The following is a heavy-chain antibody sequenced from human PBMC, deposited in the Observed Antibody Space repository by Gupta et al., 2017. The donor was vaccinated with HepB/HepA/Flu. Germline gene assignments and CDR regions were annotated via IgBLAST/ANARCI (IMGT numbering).Heavy chain of an antibody. V-gene: IGHV3-21*06. Sequence: EVQLVESGGGLVKPGRSLRLSCAASGFTFSDYTMNWVRQAPGKGLQWVSSISHSSDYIYYTDSVKGRFTISRDNAKNSVFLQINSLRAEDTAIYYCARAAIGPASFDYWGQGSLVSVSS. CDR3: ARAAIGPASFDY. CDR2: ISHSSDYI. D-gene: IGHD5-24*01. CDR1: GFTFSDYT. J-gene: IGHJ4*02.